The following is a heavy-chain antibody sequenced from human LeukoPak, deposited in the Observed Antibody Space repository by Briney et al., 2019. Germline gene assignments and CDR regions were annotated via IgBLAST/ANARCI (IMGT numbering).Heavy chain of an antibody. V-gene: IGHV3-7*03. Sequence: PGGSLRLSCAASGFTFSSYWMSWVRQAPGKGLEWVANIKQDGSEKYYVDSVKGRFTISRDNAKNSLYLQMNSLRAEDTAVYYCAKLYSSGWWGFDCWGQGSLVTVSS. CDR2: IKQDGSEK. D-gene: IGHD6-19*01. J-gene: IGHJ4*02. CDR3: AKLYSSGWWGFDC. CDR1: GFTFSSYW.